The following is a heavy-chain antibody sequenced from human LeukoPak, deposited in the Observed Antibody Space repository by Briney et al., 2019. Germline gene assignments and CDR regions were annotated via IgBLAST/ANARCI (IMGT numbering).Heavy chain of an antibody. CDR3: ARALRITMIVVVRGEPRKGYYYYMDV. CDR1: GFTFSSYE. J-gene: IGHJ6*03. V-gene: IGHV3-48*03. CDR2: ISSSGSTI. D-gene: IGHD3-22*01. Sequence: GGSLRLSCAASGFTFSSYEMNWVRQAPGKGLEWVSYISSSGSTIYYADSVKGRFTISRDNAKNSLYLQMNSLRAEDTAVYYCARALRITMIVVVRGEPRKGYYYYMDVWGKGTTVTISS.